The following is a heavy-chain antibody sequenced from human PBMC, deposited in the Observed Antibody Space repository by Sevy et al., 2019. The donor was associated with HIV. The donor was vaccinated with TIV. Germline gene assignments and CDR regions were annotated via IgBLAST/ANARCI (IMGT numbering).Heavy chain of an antibody. CDR2: IKQDGSEK. J-gene: IGHJ4*02. V-gene: IGHV3-7*01. CDR1: GFTFSSYW. CDR3: AGYYYGSGSYTSGIDY. Sequence: GGSLRLSCAASGFTFSSYWMSWVRQAPGKGLEWVANIKQDGSEKYYVDSVKGRFTISRDNAKNSLYVQMNSLRAEDTAVYYCAGYYYGSGSYTSGIDYWGQGTLVTVSS. D-gene: IGHD3-10*01.